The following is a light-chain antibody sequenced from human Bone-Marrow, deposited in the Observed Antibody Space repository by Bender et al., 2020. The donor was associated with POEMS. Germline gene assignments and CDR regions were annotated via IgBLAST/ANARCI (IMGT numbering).Light chain of an antibody. V-gene: IGLV2-14*01. CDR3: SSFARSSALL. J-gene: IGLJ2*01. CDR1: SSDVGIYDY. Sequence: QSALTQPPSASGSPGQSVTISCTGTSSDVGIYDYVSWYQHHPGKAPKLMIYEVSNRPSGVSNRFSGSKSGNTASLTISGLQAADEAIYYCSSFARSSALLFGGGTKLTVL. CDR2: EVS.